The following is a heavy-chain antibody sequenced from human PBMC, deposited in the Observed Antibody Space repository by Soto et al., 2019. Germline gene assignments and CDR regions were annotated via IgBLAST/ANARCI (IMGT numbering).Heavy chain of an antibody. V-gene: IGHV4-59*01. D-gene: IGHD6-6*01. CDR2: IYYSGST. Sequence: SSETLSLTCTVSGGSISSYYWSWIRQPPGKGLEWIGYIYYSGSTNYNPSLKSRVTISVDTSKNQFSLKLSSVTAADTAVYHCARGSGIAARGGLDYWGQGTLVTVSS. CDR1: GGSISSYY. CDR3: ARGSGIAARGGLDY. J-gene: IGHJ4*02.